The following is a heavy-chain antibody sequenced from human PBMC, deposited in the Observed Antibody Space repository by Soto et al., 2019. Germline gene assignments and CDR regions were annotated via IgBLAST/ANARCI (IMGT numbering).Heavy chain of an antibody. J-gene: IGHJ5*02. Sequence: QVQLQESGPGLVMPSQTLSLTCAVSGGSIDDINSYWTWIRQSPGRSPEWIGYIHNTGNTFYSPSLKRRLAISIDRSKSQFSLKLSAVTAADTGVYYCATWGRGVLIQNWFDPWGQGTLVTVSS. V-gene: IGHV4-30-4*01. D-gene: IGHD3-10*01. CDR3: ATWGRGVLIQNWFDP. CDR2: IHNTGNT. CDR1: GGSIDDINSY.